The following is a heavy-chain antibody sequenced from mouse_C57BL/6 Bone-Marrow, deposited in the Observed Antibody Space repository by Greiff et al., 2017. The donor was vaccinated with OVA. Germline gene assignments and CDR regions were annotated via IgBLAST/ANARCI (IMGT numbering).Heavy chain of an antibody. V-gene: IGHV5-4*01. CDR1: GFTFSSYA. D-gene: IGHD2-5*01. CDR3: ARDPDSNYAMDY. J-gene: IGHJ4*01. Sequence: EVQLVKSGGGLVKPGGSLKLSCAASGFTFSSYAMSWVRQTPEKRLEWVATISDGGSYTYYPDNVKGRFTISRDNAKNNLYLQMSHLKSEDTAMYYCARDPDSNYAMDYWGQGTSVTVSS. CDR2: ISDGGSYT.